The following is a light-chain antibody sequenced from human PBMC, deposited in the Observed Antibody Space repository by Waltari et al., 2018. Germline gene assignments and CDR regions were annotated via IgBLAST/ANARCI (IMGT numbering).Light chain of an antibody. CDR2: DDS. J-gene: IGLJ2*01. CDR1: NLASKS. CDR3: QVWDSSSDHQMV. Sequence: SYVLTQPPSVSVAPGKTARITCWGNNLASKSWQRHPQRPGQAPVLVVYDDSGRPSGIPERFSGSNSGNTATLTISRVEAGDEADYYCQVWDSSSDHQMVFGGGTKLTVL. V-gene: IGLV3-21*03.